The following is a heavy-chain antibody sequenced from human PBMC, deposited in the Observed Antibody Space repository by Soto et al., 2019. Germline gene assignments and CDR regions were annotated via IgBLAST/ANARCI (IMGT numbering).Heavy chain of an antibody. Sequence: EVPLVESGGGLVQPGGSLRLSCAASGFPFSPYTMNWVRQAPGKGPEWVLSISRSSNIIYYADSVKGRFTISRDNAKNSLYLQMNSLRDEDTAVYYCARGYVQHWGQGTLVTVSS. CDR3: ARGYVQH. J-gene: IGHJ1*01. V-gene: IGHV3-48*02. CDR1: GFPFSPYT. CDR2: ISRSSNII.